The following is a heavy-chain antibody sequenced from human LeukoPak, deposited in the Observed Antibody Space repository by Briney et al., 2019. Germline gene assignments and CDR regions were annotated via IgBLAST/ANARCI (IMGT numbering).Heavy chain of an antibody. CDR3: ARAVGATAPHDTFDI. V-gene: IGHV4-4*07. CDR1: GGSISSYY. CDR2: IYTSGST. D-gene: IGHD1-26*01. Sequence: SETLSLTCTVSGGSISSYYWSWIGQPAGKGLEWIGRIYTSGSTNYNPSLKSRVTMSVDTPKNQFSLKLSSVTAADTAVYYCARAVGATAPHDTFDIWGQGTMVTVSS. J-gene: IGHJ3*02.